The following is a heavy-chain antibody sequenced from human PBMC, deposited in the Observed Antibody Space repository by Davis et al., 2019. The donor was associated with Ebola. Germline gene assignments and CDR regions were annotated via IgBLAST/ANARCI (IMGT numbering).Heavy chain of an antibody. CDR1: GFNFAAFA. J-gene: IGHJ4*02. V-gene: IGHV3-43*02. CDR3: VRPGSGGYTPDFDH. D-gene: IGHD3-10*01. CDR2: TNADGSRG. Sequence: GGSLRLSCAASGFNFAAFAMHWVRHAPGKGLEWVSLTNADGSRGYYADSVKGRFTISRDNSIKSLYLHMSSLRTEDTAFYYCVRPGSGGYTPDFDHWGQGTLVTVSS.